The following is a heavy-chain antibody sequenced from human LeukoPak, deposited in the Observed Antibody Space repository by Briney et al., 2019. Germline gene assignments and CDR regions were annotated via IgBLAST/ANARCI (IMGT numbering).Heavy chain of an antibody. CDR3: ARAVDTSGYQPGY. CDR2: ISYSGST. D-gene: IGHD3-22*01. V-gene: IGHV4-59*01. CDR1: GDSISSDY. Sequence: SETLSLTCTVSGDSISSDYWSWSRQPPGKGLEWIGYISYSGSTNYSPSLKTRVTISLDTSKKQFSLKLSSVTAADTAVYYCARAVDTSGYQPGYWGQGTLVTVSS. J-gene: IGHJ4*02.